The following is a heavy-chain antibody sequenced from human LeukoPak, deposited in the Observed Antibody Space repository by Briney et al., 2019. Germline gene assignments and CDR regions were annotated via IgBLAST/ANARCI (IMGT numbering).Heavy chain of an antibody. D-gene: IGHD5-24*01. V-gene: IGHV3-23*01. J-gene: IGHJ4*02. CDR3: ANGYNYRCDY. CDR2: ISASGGST. Sequence: PGGSLRLSCAASGFTFSSYAMSWVRQAPGKGLEWVSAISASGGSTYYAGSVKGRFTISRDNSKNTLYLQINSLRAEDTAVYYCANGYNYRCDYWGQGTLVTVSS. CDR1: GFTFSSYA.